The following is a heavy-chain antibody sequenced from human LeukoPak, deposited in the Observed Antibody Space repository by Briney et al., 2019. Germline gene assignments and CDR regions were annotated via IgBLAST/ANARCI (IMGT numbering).Heavy chain of an antibody. CDR1: GGTFSSYA. CDR3: ARELGGDQIAVAGTGPFDY. J-gene: IGHJ4*02. D-gene: IGHD6-19*01. CDR2: IIPIFGTA. Sequence: GASVKVSCKASGGTFSSYAISWVRQAPGQGVEWMGGIIPIFGTANYAQKFQGRVTITADESTSTAYMELSSLRSEDTDVYYCARELGGDQIAVAGTGPFDYWGQGTLVTVSS. V-gene: IGHV1-69*13.